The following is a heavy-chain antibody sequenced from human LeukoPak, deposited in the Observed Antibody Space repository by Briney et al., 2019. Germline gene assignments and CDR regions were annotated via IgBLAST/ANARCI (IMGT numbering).Heavy chain of an antibody. Sequence: GSLSLSCAASGFTFDDHGMSWVRQAPGKGLEWVSGIKWDGGRTGYADSVKGRFTISRDNAKNSVYLQMNSLRAEDTAVYYCAKGDTTWELPHDYWGQGTLVTVSS. J-gene: IGHJ4*02. CDR1: GFTFDDHG. V-gene: IGHV3-20*04. CDR2: IKWDGGRT. CDR3: AKGDTTWELPHDY. D-gene: IGHD3-10*01.